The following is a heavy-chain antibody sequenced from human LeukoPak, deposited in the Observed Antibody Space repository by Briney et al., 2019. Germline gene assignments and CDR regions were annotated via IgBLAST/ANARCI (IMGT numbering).Heavy chain of an antibody. J-gene: IGHJ5*02. Sequence: ASVKVSCKASGYTFTGYYMHWVRQAPGQGLEWMGWIDPNSGGTNYAQKFQGRVTMTRDTSISTAYMELSRLRSDDTAVYYCARAGSSSDWFDPWGQGTLVTVSS. CDR3: ARAGSSSDWFDP. CDR2: IDPNSGGT. D-gene: IGHD6-13*01. V-gene: IGHV1-2*02. CDR1: GYTFTGYY.